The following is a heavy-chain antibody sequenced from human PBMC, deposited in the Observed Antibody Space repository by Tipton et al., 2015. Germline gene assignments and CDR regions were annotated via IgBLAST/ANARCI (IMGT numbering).Heavy chain of an antibody. J-gene: IGHJ4*02. D-gene: IGHD1-1*01. V-gene: IGHV3-23*01. CDR3: AKDGVEGYFDY. Sequence: SLRLSCAASGFTFSTYAMNWVRQTPGKGLEWVSTISGSGTYPHYADSVKGRFTISRDNSENTLYLQMNSLRAEDTAVYYCAKDGVEGYFDYWSQGTLVTVSS. CDR2: ISGSGTYP. CDR1: GFTFSTYA.